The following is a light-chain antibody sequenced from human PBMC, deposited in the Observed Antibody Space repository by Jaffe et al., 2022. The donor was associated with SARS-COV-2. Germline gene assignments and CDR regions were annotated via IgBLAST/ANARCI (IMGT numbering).Light chain of an antibody. Sequence: DIQMTQSPSSLSASVGDRVTITCRTSQTISSYLNWYQQKPGKAPKLLIYAASTLLSGVPSRFSGSGSGTDFTLTISSLQPEDFATYYCQQTYSTPKTFGQGTKVEMK. CDR3: QQTYSTPKT. J-gene: IGKJ1*01. CDR2: AAS. V-gene: IGKV1-39*01. CDR1: QTISSY.